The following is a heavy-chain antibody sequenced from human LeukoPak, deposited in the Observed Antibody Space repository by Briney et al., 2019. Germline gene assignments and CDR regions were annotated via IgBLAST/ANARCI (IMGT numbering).Heavy chain of an antibody. CDR1: GGSISSSSYY. D-gene: IGHD5-18*01. CDR2: IYHSGST. V-gene: IGHV4-39*07. Sequence: SETLSLTCTVSGGSISSSSYYWGWIRQPPGKGLEWIGSIYHSGSTYYNPSLKSRVTISVDTSKNQFSLKLSSVTAADTAVYYCARGALQLWLYYFDYWGQGTLVTVSS. CDR3: ARGALQLWLYYFDY. J-gene: IGHJ4*02.